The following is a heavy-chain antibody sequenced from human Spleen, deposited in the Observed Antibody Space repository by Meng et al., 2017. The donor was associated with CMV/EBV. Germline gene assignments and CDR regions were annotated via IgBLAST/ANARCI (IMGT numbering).Heavy chain of an antibody. V-gene: IGHV1-8*03. CDR1: GYTFTGYY. D-gene: IGHD2-2*01. CDR2: MNPNSGNT. J-gene: IGHJ4*02. CDR3: ARGRGSSTSGVEY. Sequence: ASVKVSCKASGYTFTGYYMHWLRQAPGQGLEWMGGMNPNSGNTGYAQKFQGRVTITRNTSISTTYMELSSLRSEDTAVYYCARGRGSSTSGVEYWGQGTLVTVSS.